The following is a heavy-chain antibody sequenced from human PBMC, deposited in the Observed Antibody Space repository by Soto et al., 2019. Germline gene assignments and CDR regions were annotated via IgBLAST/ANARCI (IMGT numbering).Heavy chain of an antibody. D-gene: IGHD3-3*01. CDR2: IKSKTDGGTT. CDR3: TTDETTNFWSGYYVSSRYYYGMDV. V-gene: IGHV3-15*07. CDR1: GFTFSNAW. Sequence: GGSLRLSCAASGFTFSNAWMNWVRQAPGKGLEWVGRIKSKTDGGTTDYAAPVKGRFTISRDDSKNTLYLQMNSLKTEDTAVYYCTTDETTNFWSGYYVSSRYYYGMDVWGQGTTVTVSS. J-gene: IGHJ6*02.